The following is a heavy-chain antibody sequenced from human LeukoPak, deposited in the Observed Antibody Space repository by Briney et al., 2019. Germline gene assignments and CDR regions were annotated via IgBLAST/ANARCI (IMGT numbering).Heavy chain of an antibody. V-gene: IGHV4-59*01. CDR2: IYYSGST. Sequence: SETLSLTCTVSGGSISSYYWSWIRQPPGKGLEWIGYIYYSGSTNYNPSLKSRVTISVDTSKNQFSLKLSSVTAAGTAVYYCARDGNYDSSGYNWFDPWGQGTLVTVSS. CDR1: GGSISSYY. J-gene: IGHJ5*02. CDR3: ARDGNYDSSGYNWFDP. D-gene: IGHD3-22*01.